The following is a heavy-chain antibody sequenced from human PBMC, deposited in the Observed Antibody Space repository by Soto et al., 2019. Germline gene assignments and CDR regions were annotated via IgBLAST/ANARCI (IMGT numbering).Heavy chain of an antibody. V-gene: IGHV3-74*01. D-gene: IGHD3-10*01. Sequence: GGSLRLSCAASGFTFSRYWMHWVRQAPGKGLVWVAGINIYGSSTDYADSVKGRFTISRDNAKNTLYLQMNSLRAEDTAVYYCARARGKAAHDYYYNAMDVWGQGTTVTVSS. CDR2: INIYGSST. CDR3: ARARGKAAHDYYYNAMDV. CDR1: GFTFSRYW. J-gene: IGHJ6*02.